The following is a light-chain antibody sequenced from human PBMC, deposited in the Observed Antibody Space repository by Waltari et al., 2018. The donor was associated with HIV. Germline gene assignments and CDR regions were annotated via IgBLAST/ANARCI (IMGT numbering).Light chain of an antibody. CDR2: EVA. CDR1: SSDVGSYNL. Sequence: QSALTQPASVSGSPGQSITISCTGTSSDVGSYNLVSWYQQPPGKAPNLLIYEVAKRPSGVSNRFSGSKSGNTASLPISGLQAEDEADYYCCSYADSSTVIFAGGTKLTAL. V-gene: IGLV2-23*02. CDR3: CSYADSSTVI. J-gene: IGLJ2*01.